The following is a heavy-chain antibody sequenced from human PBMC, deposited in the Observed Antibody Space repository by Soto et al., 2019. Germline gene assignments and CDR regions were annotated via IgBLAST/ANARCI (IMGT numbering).Heavy chain of an antibody. CDR3: ARGSRDRFDY. CDR2: IYYSGST. V-gene: IGHV4-59*01. Sequence: SETLSLTCTVSGGSISSYYWSWIRQPPGKGLEWIGYIYYSGSTNYNPSLKSRVTISVDTSKNQFSLKLSSVTAADTAVYYCARGSRDRFDYWGQGTLVTVSS. CDR1: GGSISSYY. J-gene: IGHJ4*02.